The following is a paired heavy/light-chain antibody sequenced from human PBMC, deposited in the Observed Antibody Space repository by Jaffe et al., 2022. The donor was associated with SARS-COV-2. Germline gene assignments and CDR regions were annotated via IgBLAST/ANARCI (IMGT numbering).Heavy chain of an antibody. CDR2: ISDSGGSR. CDR1: GFIYSGYA. V-gene: IGHV3-23*04. Sequence: ERQLVESGGDLVQPGGSLRLSCVASGFIYSGYAMSWVRQAPGKGLEWVAGISDSGGSRDYADSVKGRFTISRDDSKNMLYLQMNSLRADDTAVYYCANIGSYYYYYMDVWGKGTTVTVSS. D-gene: IGHD3-10*01. CDR3: ANIGSYYYYYMDV. J-gene: IGHJ6*03.
Light chain of an antibody. CDR3: LQRNTWPMYT. Sequence: EIVLTQSPATLSLSPGERATLSCRASQNVRSYIAWYQQRPGQSPRLLIFDTSKRATGIPARFIGSGSGTDFTLTISSLEPEDFAFYYCLQRNTWPMYTFGQGTKVEIK. V-gene: IGKV3-11*01. CDR1: QNVRSY. J-gene: IGKJ2*01. CDR2: DTS.